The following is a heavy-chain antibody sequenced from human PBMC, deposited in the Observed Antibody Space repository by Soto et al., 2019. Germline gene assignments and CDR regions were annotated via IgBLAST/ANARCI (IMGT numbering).Heavy chain of an antibody. CDR2: IYYSGST. Sequence: SETLSLTCPVSGCSISSYYWSWIRQPPGKGLEWIGYIYYSGSTNYNPSLKSRVTISVDTSKNQFSLKLSSVTAADTAVYYCASTYPGIAVAGTEIWFDPWGQGTLVTVSS. CDR3: ASTYPGIAVAGTEIWFDP. J-gene: IGHJ5*02. V-gene: IGHV4-59*01. CDR1: GCSISSYY. D-gene: IGHD6-19*01.